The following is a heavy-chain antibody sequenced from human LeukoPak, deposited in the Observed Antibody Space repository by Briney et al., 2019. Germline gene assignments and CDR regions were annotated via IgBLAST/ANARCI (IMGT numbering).Heavy chain of an antibody. V-gene: IGHV4-59*08. CDR2: IYYSGNT. Sequence: PSETLSLTCTVSGGSISNYYWSWFRQPPGKALEWIGYIYYSGNTDYNPSLKSRLTISVDTPKNHFSLRLSSVTAADTAVYYCARHSETCSGDYCFLDYFDHWGRGTLVTVSS. CDR3: ARHSETCSGDYCFLDYFDH. D-gene: IGHD3-22*01. CDR1: GGSISNYY. J-gene: IGHJ4*02.